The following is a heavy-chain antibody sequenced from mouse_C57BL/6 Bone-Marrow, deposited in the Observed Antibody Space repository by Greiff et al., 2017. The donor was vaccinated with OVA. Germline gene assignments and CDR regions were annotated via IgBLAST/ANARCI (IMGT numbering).Heavy chain of an antibody. Sequence: VQLQESGPELVKPGASVTISCKASGYAFSSSWMNWVKQRPGKGLEWIGRIYPGDGDTNYNGKFTGKATLTADKSSSTAYMQLSSLTSEDSAVYVCASQGVYYGYDDAMDYWGQGTSFTVSS. D-gene: IGHD2-2*01. J-gene: IGHJ4*01. CDR3: ASQGVYYGYDDAMDY. V-gene: IGHV1-82*01. CDR1: GYAFSSSW. CDR2: IYPGDGDT.